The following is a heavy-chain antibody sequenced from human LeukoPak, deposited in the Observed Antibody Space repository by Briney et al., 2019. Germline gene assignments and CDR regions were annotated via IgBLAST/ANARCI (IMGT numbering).Heavy chain of an antibody. CDR3: ARLSSGWSR. CDR2: INHSGST. J-gene: IGHJ4*02. D-gene: IGHD6-19*01. CDR1: GGSFSGYY. V-gene: IGHV4-34*01. Sequence: KTSETLSLTCAVYGGSFSGYYWSWIRQPPGKGLEWIGEINHSGSTNYNPYLKSRVTISDDTSKNQFSLKLSSVTAADTAVYYCARLSSGWSRWGQGTLVTVSS.